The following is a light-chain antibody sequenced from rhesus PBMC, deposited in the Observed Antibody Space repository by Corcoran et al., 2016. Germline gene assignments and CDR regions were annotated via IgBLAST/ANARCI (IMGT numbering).Light chain of an antibody. CDR3: LQHDSSPWT. Sequence: DIQMTQSPSSLSASVGDKVTITCRARQGISSWLAWYQQKPGKAPKLMIYKASNLQGGVPSRFSGSGSGTDFTLTISSLQPEDFATYYCLQHDSSPWTFGQGTKVEIK. V-gene: IGKV1-21*01. CDR1: QGISSW. J-gene: IGKJ1*01. CDR2: KAS.